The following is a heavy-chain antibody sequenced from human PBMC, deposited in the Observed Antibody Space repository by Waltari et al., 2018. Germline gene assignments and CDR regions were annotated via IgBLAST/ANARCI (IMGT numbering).Heavy chain of an antibody. CDR3: ARVRSYYYYYMDV. J-gene: IGHJ6*03. Sequence: QVQLQESGPGLVKPSETLSLTCAVSGYSISSGYYWGWIRQPPGKGLEWIGSIYHSGSTYYNPSLKSRVTISVDTSKNQFSLKLSSVTAADTAVYYCARVRSYYYYYMDVWGKGTTVTVSS. V-gene: IGHV4-38-2*01. CDR2: IYHSGST. D-gene: IGHD3-10*01. CDR1: GYSISSGYY.